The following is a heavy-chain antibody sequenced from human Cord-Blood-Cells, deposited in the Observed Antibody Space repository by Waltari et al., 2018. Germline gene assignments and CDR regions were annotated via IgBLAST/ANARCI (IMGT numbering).Heavy chain of an antibody. D-gene: IGHD1-7*01. CDR2: ISSSSSTI. CDR1: GFTFSSYS. Sequence: EVQLVESGGGLVQPGGSLRLSCAASGFTFSSYSMIWVRQAPGKGLEWVSYISSSSSTIYYADSVKGRFTISRDNAKNSLYLQMNSLRAEDTAVYYCARDSGNWNYDYWGQGTLVTVSS. V-gene: IGHV3-48*01. J-gene: IGHJ4*02. CDR3: ARDSGNWNYDY.